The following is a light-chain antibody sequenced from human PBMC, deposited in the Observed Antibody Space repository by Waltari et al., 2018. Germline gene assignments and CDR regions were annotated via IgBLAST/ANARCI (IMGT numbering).Light chain of an antibody. CDR3: SSYTASPPHVV. CDR2: DVF. J-gene: IGLJ2*01. CDR1: SCDVGGFNF. V-gene: IGLV2-14*03. Sequence: QSALTRPASVSGSPGQSISISCTGVSCDVGGFNFVSWYQQHPGKAPKLMIYDVFNRPSGVSTRFSGSKSDNAASLAISGLQAEDEAVYYCSSYTASPPHVVFGGGTKVTVL.